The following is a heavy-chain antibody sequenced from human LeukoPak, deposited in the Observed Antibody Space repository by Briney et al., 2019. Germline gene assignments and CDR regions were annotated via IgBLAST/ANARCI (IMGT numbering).Heavy chain of an antibody. CDR2: IRSKANSYAT. CDR1: GFTFSGSA. CDR3: TMTGYSSGWSQLD. J-gene: IGHJ4*02. D-gene: IGHD6-19*01. Sequence: GGSLRLSGAASGFTFSGSAMHWVRQASGKGLEWVGRIRSKANSYATAYAASVKGRFTISRDDSKNTAYLQMNSLKTEDTAVYYCTMTGYSSGWSQLDWGQGTLVTVSS. V-gene: IGHV3-73*01.